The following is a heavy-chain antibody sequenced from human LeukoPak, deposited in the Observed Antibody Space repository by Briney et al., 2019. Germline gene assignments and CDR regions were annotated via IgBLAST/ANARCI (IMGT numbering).Heavy chain of an antibody. V-gene: IGHV3-30*18. J-gene: IGHJ4*02. CDR3: AKDPPGHWKDAGYFDY. D-gene: IGHD1-1*01. CDR2: ISYDGSNK. CDR1: GFTFSSFG. Sequence: QPGRSLRLSCAASGFTFSSFGMHWVRQAPGKGLEWVAVISYDGSNKFYADSVKGRFTISRDNSKNTLYLQMDSLRAEDTAVYYCAKDPPGHWKDAGYFDYWGQGTLVTVSS.